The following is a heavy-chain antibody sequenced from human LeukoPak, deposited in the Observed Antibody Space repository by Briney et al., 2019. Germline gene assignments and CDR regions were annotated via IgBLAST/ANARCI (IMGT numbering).Heavy chain of an antibody. CDR3: ARKQTGTMYDV. CDR1: GGSISSSSYY. Sequence: SETLSLTCIVPGGSISSSSYYWAWIRQSPGKGLEWIGTFSSGGSAYYNPPLTSRASISKDTSDNQFSLRLYSVTAADTAVYYCARKQTGTMYDVWGQGTQVTVSS. J-gene: IGHJ4*02. V-gene: IGHV4-39*07. D-gene: IGHD1-7*01. CDR2: FSSGGSA.